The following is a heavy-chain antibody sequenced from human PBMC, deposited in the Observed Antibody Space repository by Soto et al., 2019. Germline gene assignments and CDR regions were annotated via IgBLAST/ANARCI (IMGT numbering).Heavy chain of an antibody. CDR3: ARLSITMINDY. CDR1: GGSISSSSYY. Sequence: QLQLQESGPGLVKPSETLSLTCTVSGGSISSSSYYWGWIRQPPGKGLEWIGSIYYSGSTYYNPSLKSRVTISVDTSKNQFSLKLSSVTAADTAVYYCARLSITMINDYWGQGTLVTVSS. V-gene: IGHV4-39*01. J-gene: IGHJ4*02. CDR2: IYYSGST. D-gene: IGHD3-22*01.